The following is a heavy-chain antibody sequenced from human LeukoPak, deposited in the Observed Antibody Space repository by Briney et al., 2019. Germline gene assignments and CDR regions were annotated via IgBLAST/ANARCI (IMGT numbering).Heavy chain of an antibody. CDR3: ATQGYSSGWYMYY. Sequence: SETLSLTCTVSGGSISSYYWSWIRQPPGKGLECLGYIYYSGSTNYNPSLKSRVTISVDTSKNQFSLKLSSVTAADTAVYYCATQGYSSGWYMYYWGQGTLVTVSS. D-gene: IGHD6-19*01. CDR1: GGSISSYY. J-gene: IGHJ4*02. V-gene: IGHV4-59*08. CDR2: IYYSGST.